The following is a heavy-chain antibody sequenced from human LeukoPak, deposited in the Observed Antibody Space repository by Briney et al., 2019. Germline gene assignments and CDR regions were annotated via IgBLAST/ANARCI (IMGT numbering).Heavy chain of an antibody. V-gene: IGHV1-24*01. Sequence: GASVKVSCKVSGYTLTELSIHWVRQAPGKGLEWMGGFDPEDGETIYAQKFQGRVTMTEDTSTDTAYMELSSLRSGDTAVYYCATARAVDSSGYNPGYWGQGTLVTVSS. CDR2: FDPEDGET. J-gene: IGHJ4*02. D-gene: IGHD3-22*01. CDR3: ATARAVDSSGYNPGY. CDR1: GYTLTELS.